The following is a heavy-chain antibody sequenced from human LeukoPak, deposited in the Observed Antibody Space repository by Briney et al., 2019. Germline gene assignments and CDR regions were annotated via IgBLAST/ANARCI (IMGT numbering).Heavy chain of an antibody. CDR3: SRRFDC. J-gene: IGHJ4*02. Sequence: GESLRLSCAASGLTFSDYSMNWVRQAPGKGLEWVSYIDGSGDTICYADSVKGRFTISRDNAKNSLDLQMNSLRDEDTAVYYCSRRFDCWGQGTLVTVSS. CDR1: GLTFSDYS. CDR2: IDGSGDTI. V-gene: IGHV3-48*02.